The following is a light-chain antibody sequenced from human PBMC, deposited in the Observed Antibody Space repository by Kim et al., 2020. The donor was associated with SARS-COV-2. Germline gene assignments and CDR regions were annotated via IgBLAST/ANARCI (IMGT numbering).Light chain of an antibody. J-gene: IGLJ2*01. CDR2: QDT. CDR3: QTWDSITVV. CDR1: KLGEKY. V-gene: IGLV3-1*01. Sequence: VSQGQTASITCSGDKLGEKYACWYQQKPGQSPVLVIYQDTKRPSGIPERFSGSNSGNTATLTISGTQAMDEADYYCQTWDSITVVFGGGTKLTVL.